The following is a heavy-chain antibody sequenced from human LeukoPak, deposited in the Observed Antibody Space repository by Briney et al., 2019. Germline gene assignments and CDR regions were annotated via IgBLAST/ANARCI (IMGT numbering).Heavy chain of an antibody. J-gene: IGHJ6*02. CDR3: ARVEGVAGGEGYGMDV. V-gene: IGHV1-69*05. Sequence: SVKVSCKASGGSFSSSTLSWVRQAPGQGLEWMGGIIPIFGTASYAQKFQGRVTVTTDESTSTVYMELSRLRSDDTAVYYCARVEGVAGGEGYGMDVWGQGTTVTVSS. D-gene: IGHD6-19*01. CDR2: IIPIFGTA. CDR1: GGSFSSST.